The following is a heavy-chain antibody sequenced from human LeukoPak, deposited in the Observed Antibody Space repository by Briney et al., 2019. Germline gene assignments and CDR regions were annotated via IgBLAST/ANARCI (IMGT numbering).Heavy chain of an antibody. J-gene: IGHJ5*02. CDR1: GYTFTSYG. CDR2: ISAYNGNT. V-gene: IGHV1-18*01. CDR3: AREDCSSTSCPGWFDP. Sequence: ASVTVSCKASGYTFTSYGISWVRQAPGQGLEWMGWISAYNGNTNYAQKFQGRVTMTRDTSISTAYMELSRLRSDDTAVYYCAREDCSSTSCPGWFDPWGQGTLVTVSS. D-gene: IGHD2-2*01.